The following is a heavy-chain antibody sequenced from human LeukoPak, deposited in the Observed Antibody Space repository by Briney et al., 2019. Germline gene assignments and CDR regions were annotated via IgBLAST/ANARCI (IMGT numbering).Heavy chain of an antibody. CDR1: GFTFSYAD. J-gene: IGHJ4*02. CDR2: IQYDGGDE. D-gene: IGHD3-10*01. CDR3: AKEGYYGSGSFPDS. V-gene: IGHV3-30*02. Sequence: GGSLRLSCAASGFTFSYADMHWVRQAPGKGLEWVAYIQYDGGDEHYADSVKGRFTISRDNSGNTLYLQMNSLRTEDTAVYYCAKEGYYGSGSFPDSWGQGTLVTVSS.